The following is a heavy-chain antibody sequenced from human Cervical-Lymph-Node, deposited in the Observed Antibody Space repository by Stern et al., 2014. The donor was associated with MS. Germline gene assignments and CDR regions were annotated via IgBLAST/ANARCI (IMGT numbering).Heavy chain of an antibody. CDR3: AWATVTTFPTWYGMDV. CDR2: IIPILGIA. CDR1: GGTFSSYA. V-gene: IGHV1-69*04. J-gene: IGHJ6*02. D-gene: IGHD4-11*01. Sequence: QVQLVQSGAEVKKPGSSVKVSCKASGGTFSSYAISWVRQAPGQGLEWMGRIIPILGIANYAQKFQGRVTITADKSTSTAYMELSSLRSEDTAVYYCAWATVTTFPTWYGMDVWGQGTTVTVSS.